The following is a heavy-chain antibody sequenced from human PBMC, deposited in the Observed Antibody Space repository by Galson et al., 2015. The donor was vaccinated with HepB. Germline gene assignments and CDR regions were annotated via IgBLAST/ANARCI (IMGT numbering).Heavy chain of an antibody. D-gene: IGHD6-13*01. Sequence: SLRLSCAASGFTFSSYGMHWVRQAPGKGLEWVAVIWYDGSNKYYADSVKGRFTISRDNSKNTLYLQMNSLRAEDTAVYYCARAERDSSSWYNQYYYYYGMDVWGQGTTVTVSS. J-gene: IGHJ6*02. CDR2: IWYDGSNK. CDR3: ARAERDSSSWYNQYYYYYGMDV. V-gene: IGHV3-33*01. CDR1: GFTFSSYG.